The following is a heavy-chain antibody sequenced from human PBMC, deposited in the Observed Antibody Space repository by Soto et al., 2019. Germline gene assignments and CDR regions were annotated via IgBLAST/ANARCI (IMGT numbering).Heavy chain of an antibody. J-gene: IGHJ6*02. CDR3: GRDEVRNGVGV. CDR1: GFTFSDFW. Sequence: GGSLRLSCEASGFTFSDFWISWVRQAPGKGLEWVANIRGDGSEKRYVDSVRGRFTISRDNAKNSVYLQMNSLRGDDTALYYCGRDEVRNGVGVWGQGTTVTVSS. V-gene: IGHV3-7*01. CDR2: IRGDGSEK.